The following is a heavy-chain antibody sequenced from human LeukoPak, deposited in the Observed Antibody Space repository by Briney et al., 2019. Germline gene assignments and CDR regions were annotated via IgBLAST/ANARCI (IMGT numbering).Heavy chain of an antibody. D-gene: IGHD3-10*01. CDR3: AKVVGIWIGEMFDAFDV. J-gene: IGHJ3*01. Sequence: GGSLRLSCAASGFTFDDYAMHWVRQAPGKGLEWVSGISWNSGSIGYADSVKGRFTISRDNSKNILYLQMYGLRAEDTALYYCAKVVGIWIGEMFDAFDVWGHGTMVAVSS. V-gene: IGHV3-9*01. CDR1: GFTFDDYA. CDR2: ISWNSGSI.